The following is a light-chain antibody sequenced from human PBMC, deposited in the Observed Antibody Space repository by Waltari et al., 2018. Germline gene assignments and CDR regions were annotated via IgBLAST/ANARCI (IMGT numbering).Light chain of an antibody. J-gene: IGLJ2*01. CDR3: AAWDGGLNGLI. CDR2: SNN. V-gene: IGLV1-44*01. CDR1: RSNVGSNT. Sequence: QSVLSQPPSESGTPGQRVTISCSGTRSNVGSNTVHWYQHLPGTSPNLLIYSNNHRPSGVPDRFSASKSGTSASLAISGLQSEDEGDYYCAAWDGGLNGLIFGGGTKLTVL.